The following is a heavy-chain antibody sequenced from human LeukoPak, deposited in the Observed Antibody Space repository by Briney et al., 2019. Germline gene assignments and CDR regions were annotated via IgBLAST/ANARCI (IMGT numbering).Heavy chain of an antibody. D-gene: IGHD3-10*01. CDR1: GFTFSSYW. J-gene: IGHJ6*03. V-gene: IGHV3-7*01. CDR3: ARAPFDYYYYMDV. Sequence: GGSLRLSCAASGFTFSSYWMSWVRQAPGKGLEWVANIKQDGSEIYYVDSVKGRFTISRDNAKNSLYLQMNSLRAEDTAVYYCARAPFDYYYYMDVWGKGTTVTVSS. CDR2: IKQDGSEI.